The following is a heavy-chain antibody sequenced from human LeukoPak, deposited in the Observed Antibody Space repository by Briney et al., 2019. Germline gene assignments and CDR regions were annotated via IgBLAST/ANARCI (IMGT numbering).Heavy chain of an antibody. CDR1: GYTLTELS. CDR3: ATVRKWLGETRWFDP. J-gene: IGHJ5*02. V-gene: IGHV1-24*01. CDR2: FDPEYGET. D-gene: IGHD6-19*01. Sequence: ASVKVSCKVSGYTLTELSMHWVRQAPGKGLEWMGGFDPEYGETIYAQKFQGRVTMTEDTSTDTAYMELSSLRSEDTAVYYCATVRKWLGETRWFDPWGQGTLVTVSS.